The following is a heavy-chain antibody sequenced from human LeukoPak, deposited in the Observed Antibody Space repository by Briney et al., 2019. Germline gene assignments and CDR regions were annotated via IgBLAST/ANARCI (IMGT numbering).Heavy chain of an antibody. CDR3: ARGTVTRYNWFDP. CDR1: GGSFSGYY. Sequence: SETLSLTCAVYGGSFSGYYWSWIRQPPGKGLEWIGEIYHSGSTNYNPSLKSRVTISVDKSKNQFSLKLSSVTAADTAVYYCARGTVTRYNWFDPWGQGTLVTVSS. V-gene: IGHV4-34*01. CDR2: IYHSGST. D-gene: IGHD4-11*01. J-gene: IGHJ5*02.